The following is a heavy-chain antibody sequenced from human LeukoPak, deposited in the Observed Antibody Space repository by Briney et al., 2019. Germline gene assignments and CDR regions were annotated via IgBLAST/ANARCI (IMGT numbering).Heavy chain of an antibody. Sequence: GGSLRLSCAASGFTFSSYAMSWVRQAPGKGLEWVSSISRSAGSTYYADSVKGRFTISRDNSRNTLYLQMNSLRAEDTAVYYCAKACGGDCSSSYYYALDVWGQGTTVTVSS. CDR1: GFTFSSYA. CDR3: AKACGGDCSSSYYYALDV. J-gene: IGHJ6*02. CDR2: ISRSAGST. D-gene: IGHD2-21*02. V-gene: IGHV3-23*01.